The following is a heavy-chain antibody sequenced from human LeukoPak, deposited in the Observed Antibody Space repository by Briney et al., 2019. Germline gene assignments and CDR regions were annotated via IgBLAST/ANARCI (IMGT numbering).Heavy chain of an antibody. D-gene: IGHD3-22*01. CDR2: ISSSSSYI. CDR3: VSGSHYDSSGYYGDY. Sequence: GGSLRLSCAASGFTFTSYSMNWVRQAPGKGLEWVSSISSSSSYIYYADSVKGRFTISRDNAKNSLYLQMNSLRAEDTAVYYCVSGSHYDSSGYYGDYWGQGTLVTVSS. V-gene: IGHV3-21*01. CDR1: GFTFTSYS. J-gene: IGHJ4*02.